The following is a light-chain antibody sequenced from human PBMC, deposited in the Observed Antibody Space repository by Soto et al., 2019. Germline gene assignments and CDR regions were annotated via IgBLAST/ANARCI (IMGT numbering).Light chain of an antibody. CDR2: GNS. J-gene: IGLJ2*01. CDR1: SSNIGAGYD. Sequence: VLTQPPSVSGAPGQRVTISCTGSSSNIGAGYDVHWYQQLPGAAPKLLISGNSNRPSGVPDRFSGSKSGTSASLAITGLQAEDEADYYCQSYDSSLSSVVFGGGTKLTVL. V-gene: IGLV1-40*01. CDR3: QSYDSSLSSVV.